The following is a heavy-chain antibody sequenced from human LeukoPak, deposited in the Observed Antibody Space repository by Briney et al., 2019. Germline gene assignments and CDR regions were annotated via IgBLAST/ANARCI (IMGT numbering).Heavy chain of an antibody. CDR2: ISAYNGHT. CDR3: ARDENWNGDGDKGYNWLDS. CDR1: GGTFSSYA. J-gene: IGHJ5*01. Sequence: ASVKVSCKASGGTFSSYAISWVRQAPGQGLEWMGWISAYNGHTRYAQKVQGRVTMTRDTSTSTAYMELRSLRSDDTAVYYCARDENWNGDGDKGYNWLDSWGQGTLVTVSS. D-gene: IGHD1-1*01. V-gene: IGHV1-18*01.